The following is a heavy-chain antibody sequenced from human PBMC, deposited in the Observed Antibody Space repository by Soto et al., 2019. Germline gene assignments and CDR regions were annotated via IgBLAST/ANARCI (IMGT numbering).Heavy chain of an antibody. CDR2: IYWDADK. D-gene: IGHD4-17*01. J-gene: IGHJ4*02. CDR3: AHRPYGDYPIDY. CDR1: GFSLNTSGVG. V-gene: IGHV2-5*02. Sequence: QITLKESGPTLVKPTQTLTLTCTFSGFSLNTSGVGVGWIRQPPGKALEWLALIYWDADKRFRQSLKSWLTITKDTSKNQVVLTITNMHPVDTGTYYCAHRPYGDYPIDYWGQGTLVTVSS.